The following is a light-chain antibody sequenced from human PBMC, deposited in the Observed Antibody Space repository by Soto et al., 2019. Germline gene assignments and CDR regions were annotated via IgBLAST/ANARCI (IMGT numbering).Light chain of an antibody. CDR2: DVS. CDR1: SSDVGGYNY. Sequence: HSALTQPASVSGSPGQSITISCTGTSSDVGGYNYVSWYQQHPGKAPKLMIYDVSNRPSGVSNRFSGSKSGNTASLTISGLQAEDDADYYCSSYTRSSTLGVVFGGGTQLTVL. J-gene: IGLJ2*01. CDR3: SSYTRSSTLGVV. V-gene: IGLV2-14*01.